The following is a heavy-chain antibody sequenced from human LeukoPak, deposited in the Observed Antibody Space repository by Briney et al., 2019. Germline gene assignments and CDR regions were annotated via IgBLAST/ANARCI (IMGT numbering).Heavy chain of an antibody. CDR2: IYYSGST. CDR3: ARDRYYYDSSGYYSFDY. Sequence: PSETLSLTCSVSGGSIGTYYWSWIRRPPGKGLEWIGYIYYSGSTRHNPSLKGRVTISADTSKNQFSLKLSSVTAADTAVYYCARDRYYYDSSGYYSFDYWGQGTLVTVSS. CDR1: GGSIGTYY. J-gene: IGHJ4*02. D-gene: IGHD3-22*01. V-gene: IGHV4-59*12.